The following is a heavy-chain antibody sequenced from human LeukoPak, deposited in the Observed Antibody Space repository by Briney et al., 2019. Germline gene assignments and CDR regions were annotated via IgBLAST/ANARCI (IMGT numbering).Heavy chain of an antibody. CDR3: ALHTRDCSDDVCSSLVFDY. Sequence: GGSLRLSCAASGFIVSRNYISWVRQAPGKGPEWVSVIYSGGTMYYADSVKGRFTISRDNSKNTVYLQMNSLRAGDTAVYYCALHTRDCSDDVCSSLVFDYRGQGTLVTVSS. J-gene: IGHJ4*02. D-gene: IGHD2-8*01. V-gene: IGHV3-53*01. CDR2: IYSGGTM. CDR1: GFIVSRNY.